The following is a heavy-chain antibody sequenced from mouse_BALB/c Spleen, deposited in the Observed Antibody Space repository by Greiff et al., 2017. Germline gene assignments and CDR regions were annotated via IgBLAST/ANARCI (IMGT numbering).Heavy chain of an antibody. CDR2: ISYSGST. D-gene: IGHD2-14*01. J-gene: IGHJ2*01. CDR1: GDSITSGY. CDR3: ARSYYRSTWGFDY. V-gene: IGHV3-8*02. Sequence: EVQLQQSGPSLVKPSQTLSLTCSVTGDSITSGYWNWIRKFPGNKLEYMGYISYSGSTYYNPSLKSRISITRDTSKNQYYLQLNSVTTEDTATYYCARSYYRSTWGFDYWGQGTTLTVSS.